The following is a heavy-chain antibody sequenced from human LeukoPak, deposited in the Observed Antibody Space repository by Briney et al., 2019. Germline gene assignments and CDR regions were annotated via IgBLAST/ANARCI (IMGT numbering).Heavy chain of an antibody. V-gene: IGHV3-7*01. D-gene: IGHD6-13*01. Sequence: GGSLRLSCAASGFTFSTYWMSWVRKAPGKGPEWVANIKQDGSEKYYVDSVKGRFTISRDNAKNSLYLQMNSLRAEDTAMYYCARDSAGNDYWGQGTLVTISS. CDR1: GFTFSTYW. CDR2: IKQDGSEK. CDR3: ARDSAGNDY. J-gene: IGHJ4*02.